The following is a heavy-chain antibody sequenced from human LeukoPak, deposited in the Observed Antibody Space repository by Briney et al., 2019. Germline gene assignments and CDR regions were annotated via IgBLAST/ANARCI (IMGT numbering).Heavy chain of an antibody. Sequence: SVKVSCKASGYTFTSYAISWVRQAPGQGLEWMGGIIPIFGTANYAQKFQGRVTITADESTSTAYMELSSLRSEDTAVYYCARSHYDILTGYRNYYYGMDVWGQGTTVTVSS. J-gene: IGHJ6*02. CDR3: ARSHYDILTGYRNYYYGMDV. CDR2: IIPIFGTA. CDR1: GYTFTSYA. D-gene: IGHD3-9*01. V-gene: IGHV1-69*13.